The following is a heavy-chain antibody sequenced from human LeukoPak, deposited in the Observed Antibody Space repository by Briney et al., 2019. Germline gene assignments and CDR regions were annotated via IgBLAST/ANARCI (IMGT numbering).Heavy chain of an antibody. V-gene: IGHV1-2*03. CDR3: ARDIRTPTPLYSSDVELYFDY. D-gene: IGHD6-19*01. CDR2: INPNSGGT. J-gene: IGHJ4*02. Sequence: LAASVKVSCKASGYTFTGYYMHWVRQAPGQGLEWMGWINPNSGGTNYAQKFQGRVTMTRDTSISTAYMELSRLRSDDTAVYYCARDIRTPTPLYSSDVELYFDYWGQGTLVTVSS. CDR1: GYTFTGYY.